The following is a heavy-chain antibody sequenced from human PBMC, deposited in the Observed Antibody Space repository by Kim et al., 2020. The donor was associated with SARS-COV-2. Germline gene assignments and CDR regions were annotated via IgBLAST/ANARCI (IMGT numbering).Heavy chain of an antibody. J-gene: IGHJ3*02. V-gene: IGHV1-2*02. CDR3: ARGIAVSYDI. CDR2: GT. Sequence: GTNYAQKFQGRVTMTRDTSISTAYMELSRLRSDDTAVYYCARGIAVSYDIWGQGTMVTVSS. D-gene: IGHD2-15*01.